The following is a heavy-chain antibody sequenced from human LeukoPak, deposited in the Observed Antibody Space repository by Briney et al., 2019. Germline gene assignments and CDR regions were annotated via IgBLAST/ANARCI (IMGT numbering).Heavy chain of an antibody. CDR2: ISSSSSYI. CDR1: GFTFSSYS. Sequence: PGGSLRLSCAASGFTFSSYSMNWVRQAPGKGLEWVSSISSSSSYIYYADSVKGRFTISRDNAKNSLYLQMNSLRAEDTAVYYCAVDEYDYIWGSYRHPFDYWGQGTLVTVSS. CDR3: AVDEYDYIWGSYRHPFDY. J-gene: IGHJ4*02. D-gene: IGHD3-16*02. V-gene: IGHV3-21*01.